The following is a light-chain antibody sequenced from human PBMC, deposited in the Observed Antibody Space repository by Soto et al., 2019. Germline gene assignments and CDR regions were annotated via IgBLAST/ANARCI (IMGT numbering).Light chain of an antibody. V-gene: IGKV1-5*03. CDR1: QSLNLL. Sequence: DIHITQSPSNLASSVGDRVTIPCRASQSLNLLFAWYQQKPGKTPNLLIYKTSSLESGVPSRFSGSGSGTEFTLTISSLQPDDFATYYCQHWTDYSWTFGQGTKVEVK. CDR3: QHWTDYSWT. J-gene: IGKJ1*01. CDR2: KTS.